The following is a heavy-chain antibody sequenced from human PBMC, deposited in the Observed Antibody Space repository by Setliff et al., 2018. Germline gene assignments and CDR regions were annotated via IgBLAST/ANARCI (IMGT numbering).Heavy chain of an antibody. CDR3: ARMSTSGPHYDY. CDR1: GYSFSSNA. D-gene: IGHD2-8*02. CDR2: IHAGSSNT. Sequence: ASVKFSCKASGYSFSSNAFHWVRQAPGQTLEWMGWIHAGSSNTLYSQRFQDRITISRDTSATTVHMELSSLRSDDTAVYYCARMSTSGPHYDYWGQGTLVTVSS. J-gene: IGHJ4*02. V-gene: IGHV1-3*01.